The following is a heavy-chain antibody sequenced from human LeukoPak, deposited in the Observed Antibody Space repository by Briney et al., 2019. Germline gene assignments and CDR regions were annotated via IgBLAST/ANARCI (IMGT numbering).Heavy chain of an antibody. J-gene: IGHJ3*02. CDR2: IYYSGST. CDR1: GGSISSSSYY. Sequence: SETLSLTCTVSGGSISSSSYYWGWIRQPPGKGLEWIGSIYYSGSTYYNPSLKSRVTTSVDTSKNQFSLKLSSVTAADTAVYYCARYGISLGYCSSTSCPTPDAFDIWGQGTMVTVSS. CDR3: ARYGISLGYCSSTSCPTPDAFDI. D-gene: IGHD2-2*01. V-gene: IGHV4-39*01.